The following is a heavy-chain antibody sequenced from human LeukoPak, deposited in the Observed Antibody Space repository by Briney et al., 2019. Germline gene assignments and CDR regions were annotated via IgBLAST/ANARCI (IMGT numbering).Heavy chain of an antibody. Sequence: PGGSLRLSCAASGFTFSNYWLSWVRQAPGKGLEWVANIKQDGSEKYYVDSVKGRFTIFRDNAKNSLYLQMNSLRAEDTAVYYCARTKADIVVVPAARKDDAFDIWGQGTMVTVSS. CDR2: IKQDGSEK. CDR3: ARTKADIVVVPAARKDDAFDI. D-gene: IGHD2-2*01. J-gene: IGHJ3*02. V-gene: IGHV3-7*01. CDR1: GFTFSNYW.